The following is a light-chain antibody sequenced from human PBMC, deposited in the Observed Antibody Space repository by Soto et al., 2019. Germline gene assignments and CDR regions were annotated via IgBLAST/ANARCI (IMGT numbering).Light chain of an antibody. CDR1: QSIHRW. Sequence: DIQMTQSPSTLSASVGDRVTITCRASQSIHRWLAWYQQKAGKAPKVLIYDASSLDSGVPSRFSGSGSGTEFTLTISSLQPDDFATYYCQRYNTYPVTFGQGTKLEI. CDR3: QRYNTYPVT. CDR2: DAS. J-gene: IGKJ2*01. V-gene: IGKV1-5*01.